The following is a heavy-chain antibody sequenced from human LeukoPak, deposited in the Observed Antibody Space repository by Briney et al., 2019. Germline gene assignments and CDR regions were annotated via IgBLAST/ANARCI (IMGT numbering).Heavy chain of an antibody. D-gene: IGHD3-10*01. V-gene: IGHV4-38-2*02. CDR1: GYSISSDYY. CDR2: INHSGST. J-gene: IGHJ4*02. CDR3: ARRDPREVIGH. Sequence: KSSETLSLTCTVSGYSISSDYYWSWIRQPPGKGLEWIGEINHSGSTNYNPSLKSRVTISVDTSKNQFSLKLSSLTAADTAVYYCARRDPREVIGHWGQGTLVTVSS.